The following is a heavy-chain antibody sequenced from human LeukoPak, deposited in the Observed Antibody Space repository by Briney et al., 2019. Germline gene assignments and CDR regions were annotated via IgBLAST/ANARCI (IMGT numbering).Heavy chain of an antibody. CDR3: ARDVEDDYGDYYFDY. D-gene: IGHD4-17*01. CDR1: GGSFSGYY. V-gene: IGHV4-34*01. Sequence: PSETLSLTCAVYGGSFSGYYWSWIRQPPGKGLEWIGEINHSGSTNYNPSLKSRVTISVDTSKNQFSLKLSSVTAADTAVYYCARDVEDDYGDYYFDYWDQGTLVTVSS. J-gene: IGHJ4*02. CDR2: INHSGST.